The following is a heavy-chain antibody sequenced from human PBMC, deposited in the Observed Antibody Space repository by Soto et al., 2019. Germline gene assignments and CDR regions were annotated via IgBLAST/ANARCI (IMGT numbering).Heavy chain of an antibody. J-gene: IGHJ4*02. V-gene: IGHV1-2*02. CDR1: GYTFTGYY. Sequence: GASVKVSCKASGYTFTGYYMHWVRQAPGQGLEWMGWINPNSGGTNYAQKFRGRVTMTRDTSISTAYMELSRLRSDDTAVYYCARVRAARNYFDYWGQGTLVTVSS. D-gene: IGHD6-6*01. CDR3: ARVRAARNYFDY. CDR2: INPNSGGT.